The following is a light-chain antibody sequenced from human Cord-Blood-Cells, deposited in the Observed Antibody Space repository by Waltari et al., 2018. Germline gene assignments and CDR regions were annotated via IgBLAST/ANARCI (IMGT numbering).Light chain of an antibody. CDR2: GAS. J-gene: IGKJ2*01. CDR1: QSVSSSY. CDR3: QQYGSSPYT. Sequence: EIVLTQSPGTLSLSPGDRATLSCRASQSVSSSYLACYQQKPGQAPRLLIYGASSRATGIPDRFSGSGSGTDFTLTISRLEPEDFAVYYCQQYGSSPYTFGQGTKLEIK. V-gene: IGKV3-20*01.